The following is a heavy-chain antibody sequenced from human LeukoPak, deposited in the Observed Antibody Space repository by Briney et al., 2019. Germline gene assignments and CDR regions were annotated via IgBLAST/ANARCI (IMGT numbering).Heavy chain of an antibody. V-gene: IGHV4-34*01. J-gene: IGHJ6*03. D-gene: IGHD3-10*01. Sequence: KPSETLSLTCAVYGGSFSGYYWSWIRQPPGKGLEWIGEINHSGSTNYNPSLKSRVTISVDTFKNQSSPKLSSVTAADTAVYYCARGRRVRGVPYYYMDVWGKGTTVTVSS. CDR2: INHSGST. CDR1: GGSFSGYY. CDR3: ARGRRVRGVPYYYMDV.